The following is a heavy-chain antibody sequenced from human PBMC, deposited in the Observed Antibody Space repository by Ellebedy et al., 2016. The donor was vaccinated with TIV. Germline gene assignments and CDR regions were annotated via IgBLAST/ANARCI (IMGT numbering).Heavy chain of an antibody. D-gene: IGHD3-22*01. J-gene: IGHJ4*02. V-gene: IGHV3-23*01. CDR1: GFTFSTYA. Sequence: GESLKISCVVSGFTFSTYAMRWFRQAPGKGLEWVSALTTGGVTFYADSVKGRFTISSDNSKNTLYLQMNNLRVEDTAVYYCARGGSGYYWALAYWGQGTLVTVSS. CDR3: ARGGSGYYWALAY. CDR2: LTTGGVT.